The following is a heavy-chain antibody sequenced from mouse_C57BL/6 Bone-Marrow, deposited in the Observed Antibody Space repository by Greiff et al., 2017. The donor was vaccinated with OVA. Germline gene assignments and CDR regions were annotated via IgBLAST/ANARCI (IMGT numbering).Heavy chain of an antibody. CDR2: IYPRDGST. J-gene: IGHJ2*01. CDR3: ARGDYDYDGTFDY. D-gene: IGHD2-4*01. CDR1: GYTFTSYD. Sequence: QVQLKESGPELVKPGASVKLSCKASGYTFTSYDINWVKLRPGQGLEWIGWIYPRDGSTKYNEKFKGKATLTVDTSSSTAYMELHSLTSEDSAVYFCARGDYDYDGTFDYWGQGTTLTVSS. V-gene: IGHV1-85*01.